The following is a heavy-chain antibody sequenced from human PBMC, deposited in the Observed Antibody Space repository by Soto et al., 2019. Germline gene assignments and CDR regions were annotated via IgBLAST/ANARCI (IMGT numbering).Heavy chain of an antibody. J-gene: IGHJ4*02. D-gene: IGHD3-3*01. CDR1: GFTFSSYA. Sequence: GGSLRLSCAASGFTFSSYAMSWVRQAPGKGLEWVSAISGSGGSTYYADSVKGRFTISRDNSKNTLYLQMNSLRAEDTAVYYCAKDLAASRFLEWLLHLDYWGQGTLVTVSS. V-gene: IGHV3-23*01. CDR2: ISGSGGST. CDR3: AKDLAASRFLEWLLHLDY.